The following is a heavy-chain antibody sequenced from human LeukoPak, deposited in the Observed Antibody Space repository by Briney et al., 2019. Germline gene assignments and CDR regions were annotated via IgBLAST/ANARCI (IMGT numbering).Heavy chain of an antibody. J-gene: IGHJ4*02. CDR2: IKQDGSPK. V-gene: IGHV3-7*01. CDR1: GFTFRDYW. D-gene: IGHD2-2*01. Sequence: GGSLKLSCTAFGFTFRDYWMTWVRQAPGKGLKWVANIKQDGSPKYYVDSVKGRFTISRDNAKNSLYLQMDSLRVEDTATYYFARWRGSTSERSDYWGQGTLVTVSS. CDR3: ARWRGSTSERSDY.